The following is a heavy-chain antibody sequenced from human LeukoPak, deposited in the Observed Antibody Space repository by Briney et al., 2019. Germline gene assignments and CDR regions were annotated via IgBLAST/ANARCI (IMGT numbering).Heavy chain of an antibody. J-gene: IGHJ6*02. CDR1: GFTFSSYS. CDR3: ARVLGSGYSNYYYYYGMDV. D-gene: IGHD5-12*01. Sequence: GGSLRLSCAASGFTFSSYSMNWVRQAPGKGLEWVSSISSSSSYIYYADSVQGRFTIPRDNAKNSLYLQMNSLRAEDTAVYYCARVLGSGYSNYYYYYGMDVWGQGTTVTVSS. V-gene: IGHV3-21*01. CDR2: ISSSSSYI.